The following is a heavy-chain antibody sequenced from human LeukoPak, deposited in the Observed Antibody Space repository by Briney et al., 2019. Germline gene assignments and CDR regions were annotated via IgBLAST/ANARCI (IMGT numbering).Heavy chain of an antibody. CDR1: GFTFSSYG. CDR3: AKDGQWLVLGAIDY. CDR2: ISYDGSNK. Sequence: GGSLRLSCAASGFTFSSYGMHWVRQAPGKGLEWVAVISYDGSNKYYADSVKGRFTISRDNSKNTLFLQMNSLRAEDTAVYYCAKDGQWLVLGAIDYWGQGTLVTVSS. V-gene: IGHV3-30*18. D-gene: IGHD6-19*01. J-gene: IGHJ4*02.